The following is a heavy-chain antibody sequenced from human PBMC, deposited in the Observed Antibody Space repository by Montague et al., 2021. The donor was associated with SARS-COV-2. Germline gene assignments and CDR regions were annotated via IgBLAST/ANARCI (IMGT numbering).Heavy chain of an antibody. Sequence: SETLSLTCTVSGDSISTSYWAWIRQPPGKGLEWIGYVYYSGRSSYNSSLKSRVTISVDTSKNQVSLNLRSVTAADTAVYFCVRADRRDPDTPHLYLYEGMDPWGQGTTVTVSS. CDR2: VYYSGRS. CDR3: VRADRRDPDTPHLYLYEGMDP. V-gene: IGHV4-59*01. J-gene: IGHJ6*02. D-gene: IGHD2-15*01. CDR1: GDSISTSY.